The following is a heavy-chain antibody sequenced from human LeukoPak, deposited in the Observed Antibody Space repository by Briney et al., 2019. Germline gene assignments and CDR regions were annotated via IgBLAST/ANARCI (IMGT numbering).Heavy chain of an antibody. CDR2: INSDGSST. Sequence: GGSLRLSCAAPGFTFSSYWMHWVRQAPGKGLVGVSRINSDGSSTSYADSVKGRFTISRDNAKNTLYLQMNSLRAEDTAVYYCARAQPPYYDFWSGYYYYYYMDVWGKGTTVTVSS. V-gene: IGHV3-74*01. J-gene: IGHJ6*03. CDR3: ARAQPPYYDFWSGYYYYYYMDV. D-gene: IGHD3-3*01. CDR1: GFTFSSYW.